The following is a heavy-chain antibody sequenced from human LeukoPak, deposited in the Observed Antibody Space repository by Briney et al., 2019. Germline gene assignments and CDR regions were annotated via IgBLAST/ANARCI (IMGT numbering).Heavy chain of an antibody. CDR1: GGSISSYY. J-gene: IGHJ4*02. CDR2: IYYSGST. CDR3: ARVTYGGYDLDY. D-gene: IGHD4-17*01. Sequence: SETLSLTCTVSGGSISSYYWSWIRQPPGKGLEWIGYIYYSGSTNYNPSLKSRVTISVDTSKNQFSLKLSSVTAADTAVYYCARVTYGGYDLDYWGQGTLVTVSS. V-gene: IGHV4-59*01.